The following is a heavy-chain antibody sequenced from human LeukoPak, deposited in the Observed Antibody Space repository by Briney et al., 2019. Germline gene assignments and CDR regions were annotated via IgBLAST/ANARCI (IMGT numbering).Heavy chain of an antibody. V-gene: IGHV3-21*01. J-gene: IGHJ3*02. D-gene: IGHD3-22*01. CDR3: ARDSFYDSSGYFAFDI. CDR2: ISSSSSYI. Sequence: GGSLRLSCAASGFTFSSYGMHWVRQAPGKGLEWVSSISSSSSYIYYADSVKGRFTISRDNAKNSLYLQMNSLRAEDTAVYYCARDSFYDSSGYFAFDIWGQGTMVTVSS. CDR1: GFTFSSYG.